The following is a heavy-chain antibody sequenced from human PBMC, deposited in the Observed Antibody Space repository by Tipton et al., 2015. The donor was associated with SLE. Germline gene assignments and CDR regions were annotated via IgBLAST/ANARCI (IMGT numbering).Heavy chain of an antibody. CDR1: GGSISSHY. Sequence: TLSLTCTVSGGSISSHYWSWIRPPPGKGLEWIGYIYYSGSTNYNPSLKSRVTISVDTSKNQFSLKLSSVTAADTAVYYCARLHWYYYDSSGADYWGQGTLVTVSS. D-gene: IGHD3-22*01. V-gene: IGHV4-59*08. CDR3: ARLHWYYYDSSGADY. J-gene: IGHJ4*02. CDR2: IYYSGST.